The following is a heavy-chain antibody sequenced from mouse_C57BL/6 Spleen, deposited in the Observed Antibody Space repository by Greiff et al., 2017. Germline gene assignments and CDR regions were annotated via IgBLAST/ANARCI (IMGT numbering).Heavy chain of an antibody. V-gene: IGHV5-4*03. CDR1: GFTFSRYA. D-gene: IGHD1-1*02. CDR2: ISDGGSYT. Sequence: EVKLVESGGGLVKPGGSLKLSCAASGFTFSRYAMSWVRQTPEKRLEWVATISDGGSYTYYPDNVEGRFTISRDNAKNNLYLQMSHLRSEDKAMYYCAKRVGDYFAYWGQGTTLTVS. J-gene: IGHJ2*01. CDR3: AKRVGDYFAY.